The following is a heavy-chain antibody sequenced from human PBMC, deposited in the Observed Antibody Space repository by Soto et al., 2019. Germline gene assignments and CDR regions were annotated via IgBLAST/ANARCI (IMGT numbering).Heavy chain of an antibody. Sequence: GESLKIPRKGSGYNFTSYWISWVRQMPGKGLEWMGKIDPSYSYTDYSPSFQGPVTLSAGQSINIAYLQWSRPKASDTARSYCAGVPTYFYYDMDVWGQGTTVTVSS. J-gene: IGHJ6*02. V-gene: IGHV5-10-1*01. CDR2: IDPSYSYT. CDR1: GYNFTSYW. CDR3: AGVPTYFYYDMDV.